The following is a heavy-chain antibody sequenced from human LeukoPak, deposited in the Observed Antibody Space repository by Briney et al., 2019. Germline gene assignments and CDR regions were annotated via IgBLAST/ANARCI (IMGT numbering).Heavy chain of an antibody. J-gene: IGHJ4*02. CDR3: ARGITMVRGADL. CDR2: INHSGST. V-gene: IGHV4-34*01. CDR1: GGSFSGYY. Sequence: SETLSLTCAVYGGSFSGYYRSWIRQPPGKGLEWIGEINHSGSTNYNPSLKSRVTISVDTSKNQFSLKLSSVTAADTAVYYCARGITMVRGADLWGQGTLVTVSS. D-gene: IGHD3-10*01.